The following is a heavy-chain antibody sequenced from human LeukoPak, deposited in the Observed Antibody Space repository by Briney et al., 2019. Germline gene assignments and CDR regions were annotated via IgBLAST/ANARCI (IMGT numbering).Heavy chain of an antibody. D-gene: IGHD3-10*01. J-gene: IGHJ4*02. V-gene: IGHV4-59*01. CDR2: IYYTGST. Sequence: SETLSLTCTVSGASISTYYWSWIRQPPGKGLEWIGHIYYTGSTNYNPSLKSRVTISVDTSKSEFSLKLSSVTAADTAVYYCAKGGYYFDYWGQGILVTVSS. CDR1: GASISTYY. CDR3: AKGGYYFDY.